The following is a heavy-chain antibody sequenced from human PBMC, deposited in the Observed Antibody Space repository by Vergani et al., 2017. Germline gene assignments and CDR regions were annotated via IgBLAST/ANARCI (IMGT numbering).Heavy chain of an antibody. J-gene: IGHJ4*02. CDR3: ARDGTGDIDY. CDR2: INAGNGNT. Sequence: QVQLVQSGAEVKKPGASVKVSCKASGYNFTGYYMHWVRQAPGQGLEWMGRINAGNGNTKYSQKFQGRVTITRDTSASTAYMELSSLRSEDTAVYYCARDGTGDIDYWGQGTLVTVSS. CDR1: GYNFTGYY. V-gene: IGHV1-3*01. D-gene: IGHD7-27*01.